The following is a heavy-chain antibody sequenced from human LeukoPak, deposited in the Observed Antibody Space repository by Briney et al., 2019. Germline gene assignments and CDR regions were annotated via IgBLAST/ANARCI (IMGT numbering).Heavy chain of an antibody. J-gene: IGHJ4*02. D-gene: IGHD4-17*01. CDR1: GGSISSHY. CDR2: VFYGGSDNNDI. Sequence: SETLSLTCSVSGGSISSHYWSWIRQPPGKGLEWIGYVFYGGSDNNDINYNPSLKTRVIISLDTTKNQFSLKMTSVTAADTAVYYCARDGNPATGGIDYWGQGTLVTVSS. V-gene: IGHV4-59*11. CDR3: ARDGNPATGGIDY.